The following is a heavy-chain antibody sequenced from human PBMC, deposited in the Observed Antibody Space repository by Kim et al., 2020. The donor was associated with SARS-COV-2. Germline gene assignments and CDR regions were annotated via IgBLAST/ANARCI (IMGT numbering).Heavy chain of an antibody. Sequence: GGSLRLSCAASGFTFSSYWMHWVRQAPGKGLVWVSRINSDGSSTSYADSVKGRFTISRDNAKNTLYLQMNSMRAEDTAVYYCASGRARGVSYYGMDVWGQGTTVTVSS. CDR1: GFTFSSYW. CDR3: ASGRARGVSYYGMDV. CDR2: INSDGSST. V-gene: IGHV3-74*01. D-gene: IGHD3-10*01. J-gene: IGHJ6*02.